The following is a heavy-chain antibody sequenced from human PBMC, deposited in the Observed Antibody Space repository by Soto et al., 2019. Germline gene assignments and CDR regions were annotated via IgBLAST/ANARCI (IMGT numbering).Heavy chain of an antibody. CDR3: AKAVRGGYYYYGMDV. CDR2: ISWDGGST. CDR1: GFTFDEYT. D-gene: IGHD3-10*01. V-gene: IGHV3-43*01. J-gene: IGHJ6*02. Sequence: EVQLVESGGVVVQPGGSLRLSCAASGFTFDEYTMHWVRQAPGKGLEWVSLISWDGGSTYYADSVKGRFTISRDNSKNSLYLQMNSLRTEDTALYYCAKAVRGGYYYYGMDVWGQGTTVTVSS.